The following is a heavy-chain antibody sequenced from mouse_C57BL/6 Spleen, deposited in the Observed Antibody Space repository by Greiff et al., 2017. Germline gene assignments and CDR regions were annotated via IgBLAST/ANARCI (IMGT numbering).Heavy chain of an antibody. CDR1: GYAFSSYW. D-gene: IGHD2-4*01. CDR2: IYPGDGDT. CDR3: TRSNEDYYSYFDV. V-gene: IGHV1-80*01. Sequence: QVQLKQSGAELVKPGASVKISCKASGYAFSSYWMNWVKQRPGKGLEWIGRIYPGDGDTNYNGKFKGKATLTADKSSNTAYMQLSSLPSKDSAVYFCTRSNEDYYSYFDVWGTGTTVTVS. J-gene: IGHJ1*03.